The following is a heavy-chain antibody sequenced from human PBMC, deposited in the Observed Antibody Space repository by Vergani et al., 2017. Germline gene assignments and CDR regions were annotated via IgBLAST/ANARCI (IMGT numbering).Heavy chain of an antibody. CDR1: GFTFSSYA. CDR2: ISGSGGST. CDR3: AKSAGAAYYYYYYMDV. V-gene: IGHV3-23*01. Sequence: EVQLLESGGGLVQAGGSLRLSCAASGFTFSSYAMSWVRQAPGKGLEWVSAISGSGGSTYYADSVKGRFTISRDNSKNTLYLQMNSLRAEDTAVYYCAKSAGAAYYYYYYMDVWGKGTTVTVSS. D-gene: IGHD1-26*01. J-gene: IGHJ6*03.